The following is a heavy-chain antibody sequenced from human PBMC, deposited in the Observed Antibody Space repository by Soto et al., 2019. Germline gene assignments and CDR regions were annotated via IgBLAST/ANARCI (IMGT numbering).Heavy chain of an antibody. Sequence: SVKVSCKAPGGTFSSYAISWARQAPGQGLEWMGGIIPIFGTANYAQKFQGRVTITADESTSTAYMELSSLRSEDTAVYYCARGSKIQLVDTDPWGQGTLVTVSS. CDR2: IIPIFGTA. D-gene: IGHD5-18*01. CDR3: ARGSKIQLVDTDP. J-gene: IGHJ5*02. V-gene: IGHV1-69*13. CDR1: GGTFSSYA.